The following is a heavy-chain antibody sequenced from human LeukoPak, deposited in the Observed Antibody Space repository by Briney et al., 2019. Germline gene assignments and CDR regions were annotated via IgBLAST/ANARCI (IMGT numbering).Heavy chain of an antibody. CDR3: VRDIIYSWPQGGGYFDY. CDR2: IHHSGST. CDR1: GDSISTRNW. J-gene: IGHJ4*02. V-gene: IGHV4-4*02. Sequence: PSGTLSLTCAVSGDSISTRNWWSWVRQTPGKGLEWIGEIHHSGSTNYNPSLTSRLTISVDKSKNQFSLKLSSVTAADTAVYYCVRDIIYSWPQGGGYFDYWGQGTLVTVSS. D-gene: IGHD5-18*01.